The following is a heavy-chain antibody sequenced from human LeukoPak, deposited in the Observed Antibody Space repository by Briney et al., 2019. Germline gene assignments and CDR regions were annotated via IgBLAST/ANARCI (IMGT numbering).Heavy chain of an antibody. D-gene: IGHD1-20*01. CDR2: INHSGST. J-gene: IGHJ4*02. V-gene: IGHV4-34*01. CDR1: GGSFSGCY. Sequence: SETLSLTCAVYGGSFSGCYWSWIRQPPGKGLEWIGEINHSGSTNYNPSLKSRVTISVDTSKSQFSLKLSSVTAADTAVYYCARGRYNWSYWGKGTLVTVSS. CDR3: ARGRYNWSY.